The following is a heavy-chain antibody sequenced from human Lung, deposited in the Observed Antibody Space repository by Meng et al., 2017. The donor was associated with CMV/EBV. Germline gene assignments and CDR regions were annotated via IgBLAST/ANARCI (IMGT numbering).Heavy chain of an antibody. V-gene: IGHV3-7*01. J-gene: IGHJ4*02. D-gene: IGHD1-26*01. CDR1: GFTFSSYW. Sequence: GGSXRLXCAASGFTFSSYWMSWVRQAPGKGLEWVANIKQDGSEKYYVDSVKGRFTISRDNAKNSLYLQMNSLRDEDTAVYYCAKDRGWELRLLVHWGQGALVTVSS. CDR3: AKDRGWELRLLVH. CDR2: IKQDGSEK.